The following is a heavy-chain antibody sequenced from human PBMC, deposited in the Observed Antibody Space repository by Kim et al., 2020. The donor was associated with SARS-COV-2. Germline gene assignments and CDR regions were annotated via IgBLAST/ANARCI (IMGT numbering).Heavy chain of an antibody. CDR3: AKEGSSSWYYFDY. D-gene: IGHD6-13*01. V-gene: IGHV3-9*01. Sequence: GYADSVKGRFTISRDNAKNSLDLQMNSLRAEDTALYYCAKEGSSSWYYFDYWGQGTLVTVSS. J-gene: IGHJ4*02.